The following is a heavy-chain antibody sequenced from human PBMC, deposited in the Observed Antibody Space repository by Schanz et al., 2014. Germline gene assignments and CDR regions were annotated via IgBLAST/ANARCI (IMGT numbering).Heavy chain of an antibody. CDR3: AKVRYSSGWRGDYFDE. CDR1: GFSFGTYA. Sequence: EVQLLESGGGLVQPGGSLRLSCAASGFSFGTYAMSWVRQAPGKGLEWLSVISASGGDTYYADSVKGRFTISRDNSKNTLYLQMNSLRAEDTAVYYCAKVRYSSGWRGDYFDEWGQGTLXTVSS. J-gene: IGHJ4*02. CDR2: ISASGGDT. V-gene: IGHV3-23*01. D-gene: IGHD6-25*01.